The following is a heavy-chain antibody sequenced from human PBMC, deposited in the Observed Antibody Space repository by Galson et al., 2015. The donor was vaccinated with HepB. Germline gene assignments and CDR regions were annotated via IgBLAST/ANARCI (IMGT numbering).Heavy chain of an antibody. Sequence: SLRLSCAASGFTFNTYGMHWVRQAPGKGLEWVALIWSDGSNQYYADSVQGRFTISRDNSRNTLYLQMNSLRAEDTALYYCAREAHIAAPACLDSWGQEPWSPSPQ. V-gene: IGHV3-33*01. J-gene: IGHJ5*01. D-gene: IGHD6-13*01. CDR2: IWSDGSNQ. CDR3: AREAHIAAPACLDS. CDR1: GFTFNTYG.